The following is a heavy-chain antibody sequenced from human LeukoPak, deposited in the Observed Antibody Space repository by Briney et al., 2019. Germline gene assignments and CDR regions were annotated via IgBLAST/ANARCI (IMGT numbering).Heavy chain of an antibody. CDR3: AKGTYYDSSGYPDY. V-gene: IGHV3-23*01. CDR1: GFTFSSYA. CDR2: ISGSGGST. D-gene: IGHD3-22*01. J-gene: IGHJ4*02. Sequence: GSLRLSCAASGFTFSSYAMSWVRQAPGKGLEWVSAISGSGGSTYYADSVKGRFTISRDNSKNTLYLQMNSLRAEDTAVYHCAKGTYYDSSGYPDYWGQGTLVTVSS.